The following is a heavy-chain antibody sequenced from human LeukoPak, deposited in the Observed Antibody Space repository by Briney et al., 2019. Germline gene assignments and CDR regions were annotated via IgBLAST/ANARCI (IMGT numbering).Heavy chain of an antibody. D-gene: IGHD4-11*01. CDR2: IYSSGST. Sequence: SETLSLTCTVYGGSMSNYYWSWIRQPPGKGLEWIGYIYSSGSTNYNPSLKSRVTISVDTSKNQFSLNLSSVTAADTAVYYCAGMTTVLAWVEPSGEGALGTVSS. CDR1: GGSMSNYY. J-gene: IGHJ5*02. CDR3: AGMTTVLAWVEP. V-gene: IGHV4-59*01.